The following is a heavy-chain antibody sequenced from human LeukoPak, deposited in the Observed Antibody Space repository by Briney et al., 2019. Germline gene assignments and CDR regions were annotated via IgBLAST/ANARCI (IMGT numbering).Heavy chain of an antibody. Sequence: ASVKVSCKASGYTFTGYYMHWVRQAPGQGLEWMGWINPNSGGTNYAQKFQGRFTMTRDTSISTAYMELSRLRSDDTAVYYCARDSGYSSGWYFAYWGKGTLVTASS. CDR1: GYTFTGYY. D-gene: IGHD6-19*01. V-gene: IGHV1-2*02. CDR3: ARDSGYSSGWYFAY. J-gene: IGHJ4*02. CDR2: INPNSGGT.